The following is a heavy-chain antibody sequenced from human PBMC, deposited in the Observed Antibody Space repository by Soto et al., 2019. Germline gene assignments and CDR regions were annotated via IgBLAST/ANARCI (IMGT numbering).Heavy chain of an antibody. D-gene: IGHD6-19*01. V-gene: IGHV3-30-3*01. J-gene: IGHJ4*02. CDR3: AGVGSGWSGDY. CDR2: ISYDGSNK. CDR1: GFTFSSYA. Sequence: PGGSLRLSCAASGFTFSSYAMHWVRQAPGKGLEWVAVISYDGSNKYYADSVKGRFTISRDNSKNTLYLQMNSLRAEDTAVYYCAGVGSGWSGDYWGQGTLVTVSS.